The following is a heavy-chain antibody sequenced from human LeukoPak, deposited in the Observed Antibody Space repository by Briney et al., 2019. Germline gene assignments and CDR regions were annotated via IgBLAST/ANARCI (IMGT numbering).Heavy chain of an antibody. CDR2: IYSGGST. V-gene: IGHV3-66*02. Sequence: PGGSLRLSCAASGFTVSSNYMSWVRQAPGKGLEWDSVIYSGGSTYYADSVKGRFTISRDNSKNTLYLQMNSLRAEDTAVYYCARESSDYEAYYYYYYMDVWGKGITVTVSS. J-gene: IGHJ6*03. D-gene: IGHD5-12*01. CDR1: GFTVSSNY. CDR3: ARESSDYEAYYYYYYMDV.